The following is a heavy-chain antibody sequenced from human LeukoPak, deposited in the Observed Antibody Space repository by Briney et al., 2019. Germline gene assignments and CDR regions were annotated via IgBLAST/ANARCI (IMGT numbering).Heavy chain of an antibody. Sequence: SETLSLTCTVSGGSINSFYWTWVRQPPGKGPDLVGYIYYSGSTSYNPSLKSRVTISVDTSKNQFSLRLSSVTATDTAVYYCARRIGGYNSPNCIDFWGQGTLVTVSS. D-gene: IGHD5-24*01. V-gene: IGHV4-59*08. CDR2: IYYSGST. CDR1: GGSINSFY. J-gene: IGHJ4*02. CDR3: ARRIGGYNSPNCIDF.